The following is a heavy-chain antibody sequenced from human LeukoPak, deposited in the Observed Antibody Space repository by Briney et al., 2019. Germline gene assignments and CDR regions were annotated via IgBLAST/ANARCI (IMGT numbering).Heavy chain of an antibody. J-gene: IGHJ4*02. CDR3: ASAYTATTSGFDY. D-gene: IGHD4-17*01. CDR1: GFTFSSYA. V-gene: IGHV3-30*04. CDR2: ISYDGSNK. Sequence: GGSLRLSCAASGFTFSSYAMHWVRQAPGKGLEWVAVISYDGSNKYYADSVKGRFTISRDNSKNTLYLQMNSLRAEDTAVYYCASAYTATTSGFDYWGQGTLVTVSS.